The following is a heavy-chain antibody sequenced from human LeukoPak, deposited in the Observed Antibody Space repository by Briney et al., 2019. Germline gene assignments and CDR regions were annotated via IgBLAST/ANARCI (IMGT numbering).Heavy chain of an antibody. CDR2: IYHSGST. CDR3: ARVIGAKTGYYFDY. CDR1: GGSISNGGYS. J-gene: IGHJ4*02. V-gene: IGHV4-30-2*01. D-gene: IGHD3-16*02. Sequence: SQTLSLTCAVSGGSISNGGYSWSWIRQPPGKGLEWIGYIYHSGSTYYNPSLKSRVTISVDRSKNQFSLKLSSETAADTAVYYCARVIGAKTGYYFDYWGQGTLVTVSS.